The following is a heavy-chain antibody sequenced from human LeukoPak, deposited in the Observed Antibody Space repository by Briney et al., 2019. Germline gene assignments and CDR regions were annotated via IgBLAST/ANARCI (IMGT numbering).Heavy chain of an antibody. CDR1: GGSISSGGYY. J-gene: IGHJ4*02. CDR3: ARDRGSGSEFDY. V-gene: IGHV4-31*03. CDR2: IYYSGST. Sequence: PSETLSLTCTVSGGSISSGGYYWSWIRPHPGKGLEWIGYIYYSGSTYYNPSLKSRVTISVDTSKNQFSLKLSSVTAADTAVYYCARDRGSGSEFDYWGQGTLVTVSS. D-gene: IGHD3-10*01.